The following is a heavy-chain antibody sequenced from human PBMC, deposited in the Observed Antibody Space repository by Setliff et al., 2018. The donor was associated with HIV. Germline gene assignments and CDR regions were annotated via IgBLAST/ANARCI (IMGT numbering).Heavy chain of an antibody. CDR3: TRDLWGDDYYYNNMDV. V-gene: IGHV4-4*07. CDR1: GSSITSHN. D-gene: IGHD2-21*02. J-gene: IGHJ6*03. Sequence: SETLSLTCSVSGSSITSHNWSWIRQAAGKGLEWIGRIYTRGNTNYNPSLRSRVTMSVDTSKNQFSLKVTSVTAADTAVYYCTRDLWGDDYYYNNMDVWGKGTTVTVSS. CDR2: IYTRGNT.